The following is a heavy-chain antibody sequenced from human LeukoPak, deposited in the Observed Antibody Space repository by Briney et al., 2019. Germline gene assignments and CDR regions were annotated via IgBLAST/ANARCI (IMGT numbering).Heavy chain of an antibody. CDR3: VLVTTGS. CDR2: INSGGSIK. D-gene: IGHD4-17*01. V-gene: IGHV3-74*01. J-gene: IGHJ3*01. Sequence: GSLRLSCAASGFTFSTYWRHWVRQAPGKGLVWVAGINSGGSIKNYADSVKGRFTIARDNAKNTLYLHMNSLRAEDTAVYYCVLVTTGSWGQGTMVSDS. CDR1: GFTFSTYW.